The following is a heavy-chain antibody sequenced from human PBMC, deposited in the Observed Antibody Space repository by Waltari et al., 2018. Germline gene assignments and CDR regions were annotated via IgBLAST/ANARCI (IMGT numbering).Heavy chain of an antibody. Sequence: QVQLLESGPGLVKPSGTLSLTCGVSRGSPSNINFGNWIRQAPGTGLEWLGEIHRTGSSNYNPSLKSRLTMSVDKSNSQVSMKLKSLTAADTAVYYCATSSFVAVLDSWGQGTLVTVSS. CDR3: ATSSFVAVLDS. V-gene: IGHV4-4*02. J-gene: IGHJ4*02. CDR2: IHRTGSS. CDR1: RGSPSNINF. D-gene: IGHD6-19*01.